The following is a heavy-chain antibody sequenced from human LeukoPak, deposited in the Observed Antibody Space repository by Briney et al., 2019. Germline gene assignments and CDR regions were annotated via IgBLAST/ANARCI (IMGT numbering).Heavy chain of an antibody. Sequence: GASVKVSCKASGYTFTGYYMHWVRQAPGQGLEWMGWINPNSGGTNYAQKFQGWVTMTRDTSISTAYMELSRLRSDDTAVYYCARWGEDYVWGSYQYYFDYWGQGTLVTVSS. D-gene: IGHD3-16*01. V-gene: IGHV1-2*04. CDR1: GYTFTGYY. CDR2: INPNSGGT. J-gene: IGHJ4*02. CDR3: ARWGEDYVWGSYQYYFDY.